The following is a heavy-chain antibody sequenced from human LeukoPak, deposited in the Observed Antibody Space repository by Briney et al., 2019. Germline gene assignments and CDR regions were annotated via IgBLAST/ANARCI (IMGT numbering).Heavy chain of an antibody. Sequence: PSETLSLTCTVSGASISSSSYYWGGIPQPPGKGLEWIGSIYYSGSTYYNPSLKSRVTISVDTSKNQFSLKLSSVTAADTAVYYCARHSSAARRSSWFDPWGQGTLVTVSS. V-gene: IGHV4-39*01. D-gene: IGHD6-6*01. CDR3: ARHSSAARRSSWFDP. CDR1: GASISSSSYY. J-gene: IGHJ5*02. CDR2: IYYSGST.